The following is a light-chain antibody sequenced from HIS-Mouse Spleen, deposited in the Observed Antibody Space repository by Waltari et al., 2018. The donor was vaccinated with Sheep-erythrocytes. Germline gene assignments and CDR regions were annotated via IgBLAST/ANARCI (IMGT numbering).Light chain of an antibody. CDR2: QDS. CDR1: KVGDKY. V-gene: IGLV3-1*01. J-gene: IGLJ2*01. CDR3: QAWDSSTVV. Sequence: SYELTQPPAVSVAPGQTASITCSGDKVGDKYACWYQQKPGHSPVLVICQDSKRPSGIPERFAGSNSGSTATLTISGTQAMDEADYYCQAWDSSTVVFGGGTKLTVL.